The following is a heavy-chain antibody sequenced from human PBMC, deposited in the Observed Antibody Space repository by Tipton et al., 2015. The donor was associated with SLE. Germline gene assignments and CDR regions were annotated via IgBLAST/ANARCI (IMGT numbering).Heavy chain of an antibody. D-gene: IGHD3-3*01. CDR1: GYTFTDYH. Sequence: QSGAEVKKPGASVKVSCKASGYTFTDYHMHWVRQAPGQGLEWMGWINPNSGDTNYAQKFQGRVTMTRDTSINTAYMEVNSLKSDDTAMYYCARAAEGITISGVVSNWFDSWGQGTLVTVST. CDR2: INPNSGDT. CDR3: ARAAEGITISGVVSNWFDS. V-gene: IGHV1-2*02. J-gene: IGHJ5*01.